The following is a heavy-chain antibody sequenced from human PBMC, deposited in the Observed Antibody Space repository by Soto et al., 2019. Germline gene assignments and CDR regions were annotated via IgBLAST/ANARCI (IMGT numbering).Heavy chain of an antibody. D-gene: IGHD3-10*01. CDR3: AKEGGVRGVYYYYGMDV. CDR1: GFTFSSYG. CDR2: ISYDGSNK. J-gene: IGHJ6*02. Sequence: QVQLVESGGGVVQPGRSLRLSCAASGFTFSSYGMHWVRQAPGKGLEWVAVISYDGSNKYYADSVKGRFTISRDNSKNTLNLKMNSLGAEDTAVYYCAKEGGVRGVYYYYGMDVWGQGTTVTVSS. V-gene: IGHV3-30*18.